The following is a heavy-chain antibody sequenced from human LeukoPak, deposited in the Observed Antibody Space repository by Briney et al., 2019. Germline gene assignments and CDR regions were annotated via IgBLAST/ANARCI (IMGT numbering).Heavy chain of an antibody. J-gene: IGHJ5*02. D-gene: IGHD3-3*01. CDR1: GGSISSGGYY. V-gene: IGHV4-31*03. Sequence: SETLSLTCTVSGGSISSGGYYWSWIRQHPGKGLEWIGYIYYSGSTYYNPSLKSRVTISVDTPKNQFSLKLSSVTAADTAVYYCARDPSRRFGAWGQGTLVTVSS. CDR3: ARDPSRRFGA. CDR2: IYYSGST.